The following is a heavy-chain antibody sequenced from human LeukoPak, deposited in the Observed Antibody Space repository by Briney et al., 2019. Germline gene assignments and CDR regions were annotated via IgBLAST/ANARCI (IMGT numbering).Heavy chain of an antibody. J-gene: IGHJ3*02. V-gene: IGHV4-39*01. CDR2: IYYSGST. CDR1: GGSISSSSYY. Sequence: SETLSLTCTVSGGSISSSSYYWGWIRQPPGKGLEWIGSIYYSGSTYYSPSLKSRVTISVDTSKNQFSLKLSSVTAADTAVYYCARRDSSITKGAFDIWGQGTMVTVSS. D-gene: IGHD3-22*01. CDR3: ARRDSSITKGAFDI.